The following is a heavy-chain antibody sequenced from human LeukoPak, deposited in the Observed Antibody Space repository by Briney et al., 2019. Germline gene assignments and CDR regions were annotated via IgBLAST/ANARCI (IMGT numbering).Heavy chain of an antibody. J-gene: IGHJ4*02. V-gene: IGHV4-4*07. D-gene: IGHD3-10*01. CDR2: IYTSGRT. CDR3: ARVYGSGSYGHFDY. Sequence: SETLSLTCTVSGGSISGYYWSWIRQPAGKGLEWIGRIYTSGRTNYNPSRKSRVTMSVDTPKNEFSLKLSSVTAADTAVYYCARVYGSGSYGHFDYWGQGTLVTVSS. CDR1: GGSISGYY.